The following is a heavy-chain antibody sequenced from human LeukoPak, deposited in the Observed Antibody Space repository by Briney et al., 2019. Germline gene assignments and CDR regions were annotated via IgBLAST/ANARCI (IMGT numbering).Heavy chain of an antibody. V-gene: IGHV3-30*02. J-gene: IGHJ4*02. CDR2: IRYDGNNK. Sequence: PGGSLRLSCAVSGFTFRSYGMHWARQAPGKGLEWVAFIRYDGNNKYYADSVKGRFTISRDNSKNTLYLQMNSLRAEDTAVYYCAKTFSGYDYWFDYWGQGTLVTVSS. CDR1: GFTFRSYG. D-gene: IGHD5-12*01. CDR3: AKTFSGYDYWFDY.